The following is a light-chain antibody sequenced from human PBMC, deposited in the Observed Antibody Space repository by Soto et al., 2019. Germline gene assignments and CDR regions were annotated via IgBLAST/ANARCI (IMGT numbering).Light chain of an antibody. CDR1: QSVSSSY. CDR2: GAS. V-gene: IGKV3-20*01. Sequence: EIVLTQSPVTLSLSPGERATLSCRASQSVSSSYLAWYQQKPGQAPRLLIYGASSRATGIPDRFSGSGSGTDFTLTISRLESEDFAVYYCQQYSNWPPVTFGQGTKVDIK. J-gene: IGKJ1*01. CDR3: QQYSNWPPVT.